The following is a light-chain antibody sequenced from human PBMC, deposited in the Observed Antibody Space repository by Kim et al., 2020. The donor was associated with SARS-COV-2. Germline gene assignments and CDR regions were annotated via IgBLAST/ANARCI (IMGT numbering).Light chain of an antibody. CDR2: WGS. CDR3: KQTLQRGT. J-gene: IGKJ1*01. CDR1: QSLLHSNGYNY. V-gene: IGKV2-28*01. Sequence: DIVMTQSPLSLPVTPGEPASISCRSSQSLLHSNGYNYLDWYLQKPVRFPHLLIYWGSNRASGVPDRFSGSGSGTAFTLKISRVEAEDVGVYYCKQTLQRGTFGPGTKVDIK.